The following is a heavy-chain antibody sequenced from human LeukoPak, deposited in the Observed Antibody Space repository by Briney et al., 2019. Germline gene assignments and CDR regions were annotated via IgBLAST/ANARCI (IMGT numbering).Heavy chain of an antibody. CDR1: GFTFSSYA. V-gene: IGHV3-23*01. J-gene: IGHJ4*02. D-gene: IGHD3-10*01. CDR2: ISGSGGST. Sequence: GGSLRLSCAASGFTFSSYAMSWVRQAPGKGLEWVSAISGSGGSTYYADSVKGRFTISRDNSKNTLYLQMGSLRAEDMAVYYCARDPWAQYGSGSYYDYWGQGTLVTVSS. CDR3: ARDPWAQYGSGSYYDY.